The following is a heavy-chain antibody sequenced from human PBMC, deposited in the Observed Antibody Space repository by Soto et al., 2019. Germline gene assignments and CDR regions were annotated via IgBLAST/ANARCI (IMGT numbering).Heavy chain of an antibody. J-gene: IGHJ3*02. CDR3: ARDTTRYCSGGSCYAADAFDI. D-gene: IGHD2-15*01. CDR1: GYSIRSGYY. V-gene: IGHV4-38-2*02. CDR2: IYHSGST. Sequence: SETRSLTCAVSGYSIRSGYYWGWIRQPPVKGMEWIGSIYHSGSTNYNPSLKIRVTMSVDTSKNQFSLKLSSVTAADTAVYYCARDTTRYCSGGSCYAADAFDIWGQGTMVPVSS.